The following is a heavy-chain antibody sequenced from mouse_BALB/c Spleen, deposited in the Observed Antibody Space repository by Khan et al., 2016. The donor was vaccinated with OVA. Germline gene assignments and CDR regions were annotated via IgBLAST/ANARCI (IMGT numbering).Heavy chain of an antibody. Sequence: EVQLVESGGDLVKPGGSLKLSCATFGFTFSTYGMSWVRQTPDKRLEWVATISSGGTYTYYPDSVKGRFTISRDNGKNTLYRQMSSLKSEDTAMYYCARLAYYYDSEGFAYWGQGTLVTVSA. CDR1: GFTFSTYG. CDR2: ISSGGTYT. D-gene: IGHD1-1*01. CDR3: ARLAYYYDSEGFAY. J-gene: IGHJ3*01. V-gene: IGHV5-6*01.